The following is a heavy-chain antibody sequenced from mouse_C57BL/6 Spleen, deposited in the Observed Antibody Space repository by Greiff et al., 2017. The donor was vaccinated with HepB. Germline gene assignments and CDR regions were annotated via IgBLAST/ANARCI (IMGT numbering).Heavy chain of an antibody. D-gene: IGHD1-1*01. CDR2: INPGSGGT. CDR1: GYAFTNYL. CDR3: ARSGYGSAWFAY. Sequence: VQLQESGAELVRPGTSVKVSCKASGYAFTNYLIEWVKQRPGQGLEWIGVINPGSGGTNYNEKVKGKATLTADKSSSTAYMPLSSLTSEVSAVYFCARSGYGSAWFAYWGQGTLVTVSA. J-gene: IGHJ3*01. V-gene: IGHV1-54*01.